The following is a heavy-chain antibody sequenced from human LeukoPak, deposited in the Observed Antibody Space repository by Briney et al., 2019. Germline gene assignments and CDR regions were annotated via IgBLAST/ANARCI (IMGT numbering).Heavy chain of an antibody. CDR1: GGSFSGYY. CDR3: ARGRIGWGSYLSDYFDY. Sequence: SETLSLTCAVYGGSFSGYYWSWIREPPGKGLEWIGEINHSGSTNYNPSLKSRVTISVDTSKNQFSLKLSSVTAADTAVYYCARGRIGWGSYLSDYFDYWGQGTLVTVSS. CDR2: INHSGST. V-gene: IGHV4-34*01. D-gene: IGHD1-26*01. J-gene: IGHJ4*02.